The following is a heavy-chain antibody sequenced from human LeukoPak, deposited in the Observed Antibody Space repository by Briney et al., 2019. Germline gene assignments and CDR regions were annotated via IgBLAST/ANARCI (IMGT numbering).Heavy chain of an antibody. V-gene: IGHV4-39*07. CDR3: ARARIVATDYFDY. CDR2: IYYSGST. J-gene: IGHJ4*02. CDR1: GGSINSGDYY. D-gene: IGHD5-12*01. Sequence: SETLSLTCAVSGGSINSGDYYWVWIRQPPGKGLEWIGSIYYSGSTSYNPSLKSRVTMIVDTSKSQFSLKLSSVTAADTAVYYCARARIVATDYFDYWGQGTLVTVSS.